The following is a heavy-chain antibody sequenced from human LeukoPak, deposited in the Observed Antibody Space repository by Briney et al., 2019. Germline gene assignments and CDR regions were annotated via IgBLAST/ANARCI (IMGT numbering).Heavy chain of an antibody. CDR2: IYYSGST. Sequence: SETLSLTCTVSGGSISSYYWSWIRQPPGKGLEWIGYIYYSGSTNYNPSLKSRVTISVDTSKNQFSLKLSSVTAADTAVYYCARGAVYSYENPNYYYYYMDVWGKGTTVTISS. CDR1: GGSISSYY. J-gene: IGHJ6*03. D-gene: IGHD5-18*01. CDR3: ARGAVYSYENPNYYYYYMDV. V-gene: IGHV4-59*01.